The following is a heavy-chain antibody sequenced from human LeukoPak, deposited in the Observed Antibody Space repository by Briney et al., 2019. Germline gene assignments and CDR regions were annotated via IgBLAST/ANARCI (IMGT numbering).Heavy chain of an antibody. Sequence: GGSLRLSCAASGFTFSSYAMSWVRQAPGKGLEWVSAISGSGGSTYYADSVKGRFTISRDNAKNSLYLQMNSLRAEDTAVYYCARESPHYYYYMDVWGKGTTVTVSS. CDR1: GFTFSSYA. CDR2: ISGSGGST. J-gene: IGHJ6*03. V-gene: IGHV3-23*01. CDR3: ARESPHYYYYMDV.